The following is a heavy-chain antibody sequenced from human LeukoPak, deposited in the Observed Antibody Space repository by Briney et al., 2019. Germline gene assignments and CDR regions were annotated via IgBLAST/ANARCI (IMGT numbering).Heavy chain of an antibody. CDR3: ARSGYSYGPFYYYYYGMDV. V-gene: IGHV1-8*01. J-gene: IGHJ6*02. CDR1: GYTFTSYD. CDR2: MNPNSGNT. Sequence: ASVTVSCKASGYTFTSYDINWVRQAPGQGLEWMGWMNPNSGNTGYAQKFQGRVTMTRNTSISTAYMELSSLRSEDTAVYYCARSGYSYGPFYYYYYGMDVWGQGTTVTVSS. D-gene: IGHD5-18*01.